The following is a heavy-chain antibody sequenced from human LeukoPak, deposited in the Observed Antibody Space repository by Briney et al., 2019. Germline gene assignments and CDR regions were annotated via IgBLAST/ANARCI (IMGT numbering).Heavy chain of an antibody. Sequence: GGSLRLSCAASGFTFTSYSMNWVRQAPGKGLEWVSSISTSGTYIYYADSVKGRFTISRDNAKNSLDLQMDSLRAADTAVYYCARGRDGYNGDYWGQGTLVTVSS. CDR3: ARGRDGYNGDY. CDR2: ISTSGTYI. J-gene: IGHJ4*02. CDR1: GFTFTSYS. V-gene: IGHV3-21*01. D-gene: IGHD5-24*01.